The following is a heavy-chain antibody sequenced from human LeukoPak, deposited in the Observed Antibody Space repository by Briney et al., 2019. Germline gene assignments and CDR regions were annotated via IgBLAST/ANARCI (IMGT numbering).Heavy chain of an antibody. CDR2: IYHSGST. CDR3: ARCKVNYYYYYMDV. Sequence: SETLSLTCNVSGYSISSGYYWGWIRQPPGKGLEWIGSIYHSGSTYYKPSLKSRVTISVDTSKNQVSLKLSSVTAADTAVYYCARCKVNYYYYYMDVWGKGTTVTVSS. D-gene: IGHD4-23*01. V-gene: IGHV4-38-2*02. J-gene: IGHJ6*03. CDR1: GYSISSGYY.